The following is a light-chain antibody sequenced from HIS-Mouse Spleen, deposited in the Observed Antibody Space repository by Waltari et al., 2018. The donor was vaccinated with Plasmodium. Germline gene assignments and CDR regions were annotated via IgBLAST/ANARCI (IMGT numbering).Light chain of an antibody. CDR3: YSTDSSGNHRV. CDR2: EED. CDR1: ALPKKS. V-gene: IGLV3-10*01. J-gene: IGLJ3*02. Sequence: SYELTQPPSVSVSPGQTARITCSGDALPKKSSYWYQQKSGQAPVLVIYEEDKRPSGIPEGCSGSSSGTMATLTISGAQVEDEADYYCYSTDSSGNHRVFGGGTKLTVL.